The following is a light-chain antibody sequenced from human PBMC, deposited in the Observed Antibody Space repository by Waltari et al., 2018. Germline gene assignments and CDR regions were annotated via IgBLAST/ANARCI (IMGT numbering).Light chain of an antibody. CDR3: LLYMGSVIWV. CDR2: KPD. V-gene: IGLV8-61*01. J-gene: IGLJ3*02. Sequence: CYRQTSGKPTRKLVYKPDTRCSGVVDRLSGSSLGNKGALTITGAQADDVSDYYCLLYMGSVIWVFGGGTKLTVL.